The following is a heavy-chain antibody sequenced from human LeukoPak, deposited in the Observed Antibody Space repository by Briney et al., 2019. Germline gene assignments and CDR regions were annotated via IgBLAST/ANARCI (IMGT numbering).Heavy chain of an antibody. J-gene: IGHJ6*03. CDR1: GGSISSSSYY. CDR2: IYYSGST. Sequence: SETLSLTCTVSGGSISSSSYYWGWIRQPPGKGLEWIGSIYYSGSTYYNPSLKSRVTISVDTSKNQFSLKLSSVTAADTAVYYCAREVADTAMVYYYYYYMDVWGKGTTVTISS. CDR3: AREVADTAMVYYYYYYMDV. D-gene: IGHD5-18*01. V-gene: IGHV4-39*07.